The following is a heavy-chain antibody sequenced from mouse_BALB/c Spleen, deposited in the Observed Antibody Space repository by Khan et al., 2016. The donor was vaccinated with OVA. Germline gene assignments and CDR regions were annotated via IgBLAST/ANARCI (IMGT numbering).Heavy chain of an antibody. J-gene: IGHJ3*01. V-gene: IGHV5-6*01. CDR1: GFTFSNYG. CDR3: ASHLTGSFAY. Sequence: EVQRVESGGDLVKPGGSLKLSCAASGFTFSNYGMSWVRQIPDKRLEWVATINSDGTYTYYPDSVKGRFTISRNNAKNTLYLEMSSLNSEDTAMYYCASHLTGSFAYWGQGTLVTVSA. CDR2: INSDGTYT. D-gene: IGHD4-1*01.